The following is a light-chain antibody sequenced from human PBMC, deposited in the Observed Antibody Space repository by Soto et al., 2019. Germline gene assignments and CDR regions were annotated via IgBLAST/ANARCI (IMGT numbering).Light chain of an antibody. CDR2: ATS. CDR3: QQYGTSPRT. V-gene: IGKV3-20*01. Sequence: EIVLTQSPCTLSLSPGERATLSCGASQSVSSTYLARYQQKPGQAPRLLIYATSNRATGSPDRFSGSGSGTDFTLTISRLEPEDVAVYYCQQYGTSPRTFGQGTKLEIK. CDR1: QSVSSTY. J-gene: IGKJ2*01.